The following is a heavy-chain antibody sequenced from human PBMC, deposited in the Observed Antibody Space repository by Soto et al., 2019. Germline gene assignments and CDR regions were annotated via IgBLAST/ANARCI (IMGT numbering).Heavy chain of an antibody. D-gene: IGHD3-3*01. CDR2: IIPIFGTA. CDR3: ARAEDYDHWGGPPKYFDN. Sequence: SVKVSCKASGGTFSSYAISWVRQAPGQGLEWMGGIIPIFGTANYAQKFQGRVTITADESTSTAYMELSSLRSEDTAVYYCARAEDYDHWGGPPKYFDNWGQGTQVTVSS. CDR1: GGTFSSYA. V-gene: IGHV1-69*13. J-gene: IGHJ4*02.